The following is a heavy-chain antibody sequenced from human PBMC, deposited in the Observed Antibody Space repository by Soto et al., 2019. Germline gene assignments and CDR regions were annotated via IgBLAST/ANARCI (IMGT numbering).Heavy chain of an antibody. CDR1: GFTFSSYW. CDR3: ARGYSGSYRKDY. V-gene: IGHV3-74*01. Sequence: EVQLVESGGGLVQPGGSLRLSCAASGFTFSSYWMHWVRQAPGKGLVWVSRINSDGSSTSYADSMKGRFTISRDNAKNTLYLQMNSLIAEDTAVYYCARGYSGSYRKDYWGQGTLVTVSS. J-gene: IGHJ4*02. CDR2: INSDGSST. D-gene: IGHD1-26*01.